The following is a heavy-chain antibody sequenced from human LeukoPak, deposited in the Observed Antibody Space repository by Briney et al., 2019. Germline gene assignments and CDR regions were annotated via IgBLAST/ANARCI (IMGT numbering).Heavy chain of an antibody. CDR2: IYYGGST. D-gene: IGHD3-22*01. CDR1: GGSVSSTHY. CDR3: AKSTYYYDTFVNAFDL. Sequence: SETLSLTCTVSGGSVSSTHYWGWIRQPPGKGLEWIGSIYYGGSTYYNASLRSRVTTSVDTSKNQFSLKLSSVTAADTAVYYCAKSTYYYDTFVNAFDLWGQGTVITVSS. V-gene: IGHV4-39*07. J-gene: IGHJ3*01.